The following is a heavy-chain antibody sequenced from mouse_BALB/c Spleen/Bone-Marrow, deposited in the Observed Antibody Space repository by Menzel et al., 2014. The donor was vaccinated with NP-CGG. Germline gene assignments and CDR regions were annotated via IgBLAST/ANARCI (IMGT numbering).Heavy chain of an antibody. CDR2: IYPGDGDT. Sequence: VKLLESGAELVRPGSSVKISCESSGYVFSTYWINWVKQRPGQGLEWIGQIYPGDGDTDYNGKFKDKATLTADKSSNTAYIQLSSLTSEDSAVYFCARGGISVDYWGQGTTLTVSS. J-gene: IGHJ2*01. CDR3: ARGGISVDY. V-gene: IGHV1-80*01. CDR1: GYVFSTYW.